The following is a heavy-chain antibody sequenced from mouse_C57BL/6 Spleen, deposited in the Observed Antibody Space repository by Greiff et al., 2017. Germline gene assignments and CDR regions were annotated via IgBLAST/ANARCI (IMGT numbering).Heavy chain of an antibody. D-gene: IGHD2-4*01. Sequence: EVKLVESGPGMVKPSQSLSLTCTVTGYSITSGYDWHWIRHFPGNKLEWMGYISYSGSTNYNPSLKSRISITHDTSKNHFFLKLNSVTTEDTATYYGARGLPLYAMDYWGQGTSVTVSS. CDR2: ISYSGST. CDR1: GYSITSGYD. V-gene: IGHV3-1*01. J-gene: IGHJ4*01. CDR3: ARGLPLYAMDY.